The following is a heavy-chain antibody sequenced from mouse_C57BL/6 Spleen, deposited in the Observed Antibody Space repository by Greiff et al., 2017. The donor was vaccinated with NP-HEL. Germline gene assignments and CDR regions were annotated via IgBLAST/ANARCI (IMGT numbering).Heavy chain of an antibody. CDR2: IRNKANGYTT. D-gene: IGHD2-1*01. CDR1: GFTFTDYY. J-gene: IGHJ4*01. V-gene: IGHV7-3*01. Sequence: EVKLVESGGGLVQPGGYLSLSCAASGFTFTDYYMSWVRQPPGKALEWLGFIRNKANGYTTEYSASVKGRFTISRDNSQSILYLQMNALRAEDSATYYCARYLYYGPYYYAMDYWGQGTSVTVSS. CDR3: ARYLYYGPYYYAMDY.